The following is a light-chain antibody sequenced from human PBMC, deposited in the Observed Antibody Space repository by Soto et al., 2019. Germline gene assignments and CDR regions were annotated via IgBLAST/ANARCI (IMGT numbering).Light chain of an antibody. CDR3: QQCNSFPST. Sequence: DIQMTQSPSTLSASVGDRVTITCRASQSISSWLAWYQQKPGKAPKLLIDKASSLESGVPSRFSGSGSGTEFTLTISILQPDDFATYFRQQCNSFPSTVGQGTKVEIK. CDR1: QSISSW. J-gene: IGKJ1*01. V-gene: IGKV1-5*03. CDR2: KAS.